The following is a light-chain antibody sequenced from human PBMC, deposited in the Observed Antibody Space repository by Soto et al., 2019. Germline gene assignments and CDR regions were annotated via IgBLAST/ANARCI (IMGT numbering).Light chain of an antibody. J-gene: IGKJ4*01. CDR2: GAS. V-gene: IGKV3-15*01. CDR3: QQYKTWSLP. Sequence: EIVMTQSPATLSVSPGERATLSCRASQSVGNNLLAWYQQRPGQAPRLLIYGASARASGIPSRFSGSGSGKEFTLTINSLQSEEFAVYYWQQYKTWSLPFGGGTKVEV. CDR1: QSVGNN.